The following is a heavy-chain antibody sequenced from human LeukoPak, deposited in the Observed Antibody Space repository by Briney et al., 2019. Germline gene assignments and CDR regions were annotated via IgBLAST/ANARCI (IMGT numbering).Heavy chain of an antibody. Sequence: SETLSLTCTVSGGSISSGSYYWSWIRQPAGKGLEWIGRIYTSGSTNYNPSLKSRVTISVDTSKNQFSLKLSSVTAADTAVYYCARGGSGWYSGGYWYFDLWGRGTLVTVSS. V-gene: IGHV4-61*02. J-gene: IGHJ2*01. CDR3: ARGGSGWYSGGYWYFDL. CDR1: GGSISSGSYY. CDR2: IYTSGST. D-gene: IGHD6-19*01.